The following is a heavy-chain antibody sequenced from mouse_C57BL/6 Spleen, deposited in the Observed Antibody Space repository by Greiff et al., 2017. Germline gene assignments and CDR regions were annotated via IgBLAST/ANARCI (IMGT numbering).Heavy chain of an antibody. CDR3: AISDGNQYYFDY. V-gene: IGHV1-74*01. J-gene: IGHJ2*01. Sequence: QVQLQQPGAELVKPGASVKVSCKASGYTFTSYWMHWVKQRPGQGLEWIGRIHPSDSDTNYHQKFKGKATLTVDKSSSTAYIQLSSLTSEDSAVYYCAISDGNQYYFDYWGQGTTLTVSS. CDR1: GYTFTSYW. CDR2: IHPSDSDT. D-gene: IGHD2-1*01.